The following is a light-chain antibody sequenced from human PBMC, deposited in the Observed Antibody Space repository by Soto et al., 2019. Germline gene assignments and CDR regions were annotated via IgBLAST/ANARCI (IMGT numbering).Light chain of an antibody. CDR3: QQYGSSRWT. Sequence: EIVLTQSPGTLSLSPGERATLSCRASQSVSSTYLAWLQQKAGQAPRLLFHGASSRAIGIPDRFSGSGSGTDFTLTISRLEPEDFAVYYCQQYGSSRWTFGQGTKVEIK. V-gene: IGKV3-20*01. J-gene: IGKJ1*01. CDR2: GAS. CDR1: QSVSSTY.